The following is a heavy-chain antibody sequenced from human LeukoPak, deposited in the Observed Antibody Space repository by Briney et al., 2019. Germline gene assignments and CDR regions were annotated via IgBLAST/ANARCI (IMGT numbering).Heavy chain of an antibody. J-gene: IGHJ5*02. Sequence: ASVKVSCKASGYTFTMYYIHWVRQAPGQGLEWMGMINPSDGATTYAQRFQGRVTMTRDMSTTTVYMDLRSLRSEDTAVYYCARDGERYGGSWFDPWGQGTLVTVSS. CDR1: GYTFTMYY. CDR2: INPSDGAT. D-gene: IGHD1-1*01. CDR3: ARDGERYGGSWFDP. V-gene: IGHV1-46*01.